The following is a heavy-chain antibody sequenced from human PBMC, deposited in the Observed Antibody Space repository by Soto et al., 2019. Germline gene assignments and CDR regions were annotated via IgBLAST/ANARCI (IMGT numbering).Heavy chain of an antibody. J-gene: IGHJ3*02. CDR3: ARDVGDDRSGLDAFDI. D-gene: IGHD3-22*01. Sequence: ASVKVSCKASGYTFTSYYMHWVGQAPVQGLEWMGMMNPSGGSTSYAQKFQCRVTMTRDTSTSTVYMELSSQRSEETAVYYCARDVGDDRSGLDAFDIWGQGTMVTVSS. V-gene: IGHV1-46*01. CDR2: MNPSGGST. CDR1: GYTFTSYY.